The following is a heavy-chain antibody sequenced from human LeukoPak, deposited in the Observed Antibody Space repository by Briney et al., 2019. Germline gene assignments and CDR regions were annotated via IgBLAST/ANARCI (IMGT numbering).Heavy chain of an antibody. CDR3: ARSTSSEYDIYHFDY. J-gene: IGHJ4*02. CDR2: ISDSGGST. Sequence: GESLRLSCAASGFTFNNYAMGWVRQAPGEGLEWVSDISDSGGSTYNADSVRGRFTISRDNSKNTLYLQMDSLRAEDTAVYYCARSTSSEYDIYHFDYWGQGTLVTVSS. V-gene: IGHV3-23*01. D-gene: IGHD3-9*01. CDR1: GFTFNNYA.